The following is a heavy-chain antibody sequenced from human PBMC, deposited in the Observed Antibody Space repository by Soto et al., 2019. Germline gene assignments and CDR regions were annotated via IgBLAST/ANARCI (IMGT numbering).Heavy chain of an antibody. CDR1: GFTFSSYS. CDR2: ITSSSSSGYI. J-gene: IGHJ4*02. CDR3: ARDLQMATIRGGDY. V-gene: IGHV3-21*01. D-gene: IGHD5-12*01. Sequence: EVQLVESGGGLVKPGGSLRLSCAASGFTFSSYSMNWVRQAPGKGLKWVSSITSSSSSGYIYYADSVKGRFTISRDNAKNSLFLQMNSLRAEDTAVYYCARDLQMATIRGGDYWGQGTLVTVSS.